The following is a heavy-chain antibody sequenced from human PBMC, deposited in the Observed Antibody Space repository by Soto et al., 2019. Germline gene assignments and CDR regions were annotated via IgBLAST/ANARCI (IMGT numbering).Heavy chain of an antibody. D-gene: IGHD6-13*01. CDR2: IYYSGST. Sequence: SETLSLTCTVSGRSISSYYWSWIRQPPGKGLKRIGYIYYSGSTNYNPTLKSRVTISVDTAKNQFSLKLSSVTAADTAVYYCARQESSSWYTAPFDYWGQGTLVTV. V-gene: IGHV4-59*08. CDR3: ARQESSSWYTAPFDY. CDR1: GRSISSYY. J-gene: IGHJ4*02.